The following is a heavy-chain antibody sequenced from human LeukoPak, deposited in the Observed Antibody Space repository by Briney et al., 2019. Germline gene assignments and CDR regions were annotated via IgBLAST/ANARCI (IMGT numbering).Heavy chain of an antibody. V-gene: IGHV4-61*02. J-gene: IGHJ6*03. Sequence: SETLSLTCTVSGGSISSASYYWSWIRQPAGKGLEWIGRIYTGGNTNYNPSLESRVTISVDTSKNQFSLKLSSVTAADTAVYYCTSGSYSFYYMDVWGKGTTVTVSS. CDR1: GGSISSASYY. D-gene: IGHD1-26*01. CDR2: IYTGGNT. CDR3: TSGSYSFYYMDV.